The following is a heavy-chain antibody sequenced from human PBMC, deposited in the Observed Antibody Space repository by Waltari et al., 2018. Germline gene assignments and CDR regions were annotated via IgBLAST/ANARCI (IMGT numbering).Heavy chain of an antibody. CDR1: GFTFSSYE. D-gene: IGHD3-22*01. Sequence: EVQLVESGGGLVQPGGSLRLSCAASGFTFSSYEMNWVRQAPGTGLEWVSYISSSGSTIYYADSVKGRFTISRDNAKNSLYLQMNSLRAEDTAVYYCARDRARITMIVVASNYMDVWGKGTTVTVSS. J-gene: IGHJ6*03. V-gene: IGHV3-48*03. CDR3: ARDRARITMIVVASNYMDV. CDR2: ISSSGSTI.